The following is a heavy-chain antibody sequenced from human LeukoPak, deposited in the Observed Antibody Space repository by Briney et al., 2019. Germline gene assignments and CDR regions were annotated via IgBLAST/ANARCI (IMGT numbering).Heavy chain of an antibody. D-gene: IGHD6-19*01. CDR1: GYTFTSYT. V-gene: IGHV7-4-1*02. CDR2: INTNTGNP. Sequence: ASVKVSCKASGYTFTSYTMNWVRQAPGQGLEWMGWINTNTGNPTYAQGFTGRFVFSLDTSVNTAYLQISSLQAEDTAVYYCARDNFIAVPGTLIDCWGQGTLVTVSS. J-gene: IGHJ4*02. CDR3: ARDNFIAVPGTLIDC.